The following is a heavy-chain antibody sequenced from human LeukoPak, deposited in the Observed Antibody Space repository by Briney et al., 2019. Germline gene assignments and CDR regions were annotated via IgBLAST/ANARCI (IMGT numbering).Heavy chain of an antibody. V-gene: IGHV4-4*07. Sequence: SETLSLTCTVSGGSISSYYWSWIRQPAGKGLEWIGRIYTSGSTNYNPSLKSRVTMSVDTSKNQFSLKLSPVTAADTAVYYCARDGGGGDNIRTLGYYYYYGMDVWGQGTTVTVSS. CDR3: ARDGGGGDNIRTLGYYYYYGMDV. CDR1: GGSISSYY. D-gene: IGHD4-17*01. J-gene: IGHJ6*02. CDR2: IYTSGST.